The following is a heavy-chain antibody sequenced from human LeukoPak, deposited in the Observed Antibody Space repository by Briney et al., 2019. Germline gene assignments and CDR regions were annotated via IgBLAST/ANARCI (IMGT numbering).Heavy chain of an antibody. Sequence: GGSLRLSCAASGFTFSSYDMHCGCDAPGKGLEWGSAICTAVDPYYPGSVKGRFTISRENAKNSLYLQMNSLRAGDTAVYYCARAAYYGSGSYVSYYFDYWGQGTLVTVSS. V-gene: IGHV3-13*05. D-gene: IGHD3-10*01. CDR2: ICTAVDP. CDR1: GFTFSSYD. J-gene: IGHJ4*02. CDR3: ARAAYYGSGSYVSYYFDY.